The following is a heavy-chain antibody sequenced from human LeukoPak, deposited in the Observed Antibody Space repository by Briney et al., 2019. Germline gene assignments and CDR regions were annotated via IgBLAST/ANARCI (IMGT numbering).Heavy chain of an antibody. CDR1: GYSFTSFW. J-gene: IGHJ5*02. D-gene: IGHD3-22*01. V-gene: IGHV5-51*01. CDR3: ARRFNYDLSGLLTPNSVS. Sequence: GESLKISCKGSGYSFTSFWIGWVRQMPGKGLEWMGIIYPDDSETRYSPSFQGQVTISADKSISTAYLQWSSLKASDTAMYYCARRFNYDLSGLLTPNSVSWGQGTPVTVSS. CDR2: IYPDDSET.